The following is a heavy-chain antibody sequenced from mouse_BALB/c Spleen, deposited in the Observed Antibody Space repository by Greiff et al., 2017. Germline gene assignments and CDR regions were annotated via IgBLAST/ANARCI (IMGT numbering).Heavy chain of an antibody. CDR3: ARDMITTSFTY. CDR1: GFTFSDYY. J-gene: IGHJ3*01. D-gene: IGHD2-4*01. CDR2: ISDGGSYT. V-gene: IGHV5-4*02. Sequence: EVQRVESGGGLVKPGGSLKLSCAASGFTFSDYYMYWVRQTPEKRLEWVATISDGGSYTYYPDSVKGRFTISRDNAKNNLYLQMSSLKSEDTAMYYCARDMITTSFTYWGQGTLVTVSA.